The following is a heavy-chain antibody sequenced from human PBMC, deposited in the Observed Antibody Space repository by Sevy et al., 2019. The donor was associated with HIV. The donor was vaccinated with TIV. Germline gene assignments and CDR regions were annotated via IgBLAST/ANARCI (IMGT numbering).Heavy chain of an antibody. CDR1: GFTFSNAW. D-gene: IGHD3-22*01. V-gene: IGHV3-15*01. CDR2: IKSKIDGETT. Sequence: GGSLRLSCAVSGFTFSNAWMNWVRQAPGTGLQWVGLIKSKIDGETTDYVAPVKGRFTISRDDSKNTLYLQMNSLKTEETGVYYCATAPGYYDSAPFDYWGPGTLVTVSS. J-gene: IGHJ4*02. CDR3: ATAPGYYDSAPFDY.